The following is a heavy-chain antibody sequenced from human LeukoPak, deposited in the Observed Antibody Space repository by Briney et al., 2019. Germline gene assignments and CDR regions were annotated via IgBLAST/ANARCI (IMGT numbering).Heavy chain of an antibody. V-gene: IGHV1-18*01. Sequence: ASVKVSCKASGYTFTSYGISWVRQAPGQGLEWMGWISAYNGNTNYAQKLQGRVTMTTDTSTSTAYMELRSLRSDDTAVYYCARVPYPWDIVATFGDYWGQGTLVTVSS. CDR3: ARVPYPWDIVATFGDY. D-gene: IGHD5-12*01. CDR2: ISAYNGNT. J-gene: IGHJ4*02. CDR1: GYTFTSYG.